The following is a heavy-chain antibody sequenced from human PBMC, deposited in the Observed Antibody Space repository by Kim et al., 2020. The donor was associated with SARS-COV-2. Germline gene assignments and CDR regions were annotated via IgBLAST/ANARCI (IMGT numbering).Heavy chain of an antibody. CDR2: IYHSGST. CDR3: ARDTSSRIQLWKRRGWFDP. J-gene: IGHJ5*02. Sequence: SETLSLTCAVSGGSISSSNWWSWVRQPPGKGLEWIGVIYHSGSTNYNPSLKSRVTISVDKSKNQFSLKLSSVTAADTAVYYCARDTSSRIQLWKRRGWFDPWGQGTLVTVSS. D-gene: IGHD5-18*01. V-gene: IGHV4-4*02. CDR1: GGSISSSNW.